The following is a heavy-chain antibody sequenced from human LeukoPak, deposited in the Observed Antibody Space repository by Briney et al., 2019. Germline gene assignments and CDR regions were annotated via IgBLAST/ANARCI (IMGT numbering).Heavy chain of an antibody. J-gene: IGHJ4*02. D-gene: IGHD3-10*01. Sequence: ASVKVSCKASGYTFTNYQMHWVRQAPGQGLEWVGSINPNSGGTTYAQKFQGRVTMTRDTSISTAYMELSRLRSDDTAVYYCAPGPNSGSGTRIGYFDYWGQGTQVTVSS. V-gene: IGHV1-2*02. CDR3: APGPNSGSGTRIGYFDY. CDR1: GYTFTNYQ. CDR2: INPNSGGT.